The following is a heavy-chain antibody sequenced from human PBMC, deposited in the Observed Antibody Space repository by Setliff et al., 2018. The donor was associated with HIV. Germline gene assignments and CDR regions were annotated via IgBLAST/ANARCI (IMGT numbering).Heavy chain of an antibody. Sequence: GGSLRLSCAAAGFTFSNAWMTWVRQAPGKGLEWVARIRNKKNGGTTYYAAPVEGRFTISRDDSKNTLSLQMKSLKTEDTAIYYCTTDLGSGRFSWNNNWGQGTLVTVSS. V-gene: IGHV3-15*01. CDR1: GFTFSNAW. J-gene: IGHJ4*02. CDR3: TTDLGSGRFSWNNN. D-gene: IGHD1-26*01. CDR2: IRNKKNGGTT.